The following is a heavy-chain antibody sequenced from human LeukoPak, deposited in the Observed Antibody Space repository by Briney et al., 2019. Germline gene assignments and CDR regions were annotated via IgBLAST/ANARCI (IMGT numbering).Heavy chain of an antibody. CDR1: GYTFTSYY. J-gene: IGHJ5*02. D-gene: IGHD2-2*01. Sequence: ASVKVSCKASGYTFTSYYMHWVRQAPGQGLEWMGIINPSGGSTSYAQKFQGRVTMTRDTSTSTVYMELSSLRSEDTAVYYCARDRCSSTSCYPNDPWGQGTLDTVSS. CDR2: INPSGGST. CDR3: ARDRCSSTSCYPNDP. V-gene: IGHV1-46*01.